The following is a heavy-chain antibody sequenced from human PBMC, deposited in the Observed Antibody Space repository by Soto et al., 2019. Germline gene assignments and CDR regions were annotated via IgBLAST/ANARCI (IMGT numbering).Heavy chain of an antibody. CDR3: ANAAHMTTSLLLDY. CDR2: INSDGSST. CDR1: GFTFSSYW. J-gene: IGHJ4*02. D-gene: IGHD4-4*01. V-gene: IGHV3-74*01. Sequence: GGSLRLSCAASGFTFSSYWMHWVRQAPEKGLMWVSHINSDGSSTTYADSVKGRFTISRDNSKNTLYLQMSSLRAVDTAMYFCANAAHMTTSLLLDYWGQGTQVTVSS.